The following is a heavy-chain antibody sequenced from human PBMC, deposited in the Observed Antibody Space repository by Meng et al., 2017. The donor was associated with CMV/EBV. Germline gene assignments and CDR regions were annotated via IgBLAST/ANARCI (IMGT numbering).Heavy chain of an antibody. CDR2: IIPIFGTA. Sequence: SVLVSCNASGGTFCSYGIIWVRHDPGQGLEWMGGIIPIFGTANYAQKFQGRVTITTDESTSTDYMELSSLRSEDTAVYYCATCSSTSCYTDDAFDRWGQGTMVTVSS. J-gene: IGHJ3*01. CDR3: ATCSSTSCYTDDAFDR. V-gene: IGHV1-69*05. CDR1: GGTFCSYG. D-gene: IGHD2-2*02.